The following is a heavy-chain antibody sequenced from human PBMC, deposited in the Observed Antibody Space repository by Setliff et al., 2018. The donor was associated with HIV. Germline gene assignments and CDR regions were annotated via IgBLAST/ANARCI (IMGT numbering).Heavy chain of an antibody. CDR2: IYYNGSS. D-gene: IGHD3-3*01. CDR1: GASIGSGRSY. CDR3: ASWGRARRANHNFWSGSSWFDP. Sequence: TLSLTCTVSGASIGSGRSYWSWIRQHPGKGLEWIGNIYYNGSSYHNPSLKSRVTISVDTSKNQFSLNLRSVTAADTAVYYCASWGRARRANHNFWSGSSWFDPWGQGILVTV. J-gene: IGHJ5*02. V-gene: IGHV4-31*03.